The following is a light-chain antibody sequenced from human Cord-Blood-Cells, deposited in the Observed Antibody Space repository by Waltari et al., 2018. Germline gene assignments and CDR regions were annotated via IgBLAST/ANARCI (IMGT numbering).Light chain of an antibody. V-gene: IGLV2-23*01. Sequence: QSALTQPASASGSPGQSITISCTGTSSDAGSFNLVSLYQQHPGKAPNLMIYEGSKRPSGVSNRFSGSKSGNTASLTISGLQAEDEADYYCCSYAGSSTFYVFGTGTKVTVL. J-gene: IGLJ1*01. CDR2: EGS. CDR1: SSDAGSFNL. CDR3: CSYAGSSTFYV.